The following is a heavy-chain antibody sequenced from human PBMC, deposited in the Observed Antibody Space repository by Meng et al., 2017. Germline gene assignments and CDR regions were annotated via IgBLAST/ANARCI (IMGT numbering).Heavy chain of an antibody. D-gene: IGHD4-17*01. J-gene: IGHJ4*02. Sequence: ASVKVSCKVSGYTLTELSMHWVGQAPGKGLEWMGGFDPEDGETIYAQKFQGRVTMTEDTSTDTAYMELSSLRSEDTAVYYCATAASYGDYDPWEYWGQGTLVTVSS. CDR1: GYTLTELS. CDR3: ATAASYGDYDPWEY. V-gene: IGHV1-24*01. CDR2: FDPEDGET.